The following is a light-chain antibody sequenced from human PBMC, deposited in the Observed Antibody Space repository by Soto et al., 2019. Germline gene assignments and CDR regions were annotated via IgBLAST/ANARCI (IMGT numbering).Light chain of an antibody. V-gene: IGLV2-14*01. J-gene: IGLJ1*01. CDR2: DVS. CDR3: SSYISSSTLYV. CDR1: NKDFVGYNY. Sequence: QSVLTQPASVSGTPAQTIPLSCTGTNKDFVGYNYVSWYQQHPGKAPKLMIYDVSNRPSGVSNRFSGSKSGNTASLTISGLQAEDEADYYCSSYISSSTLYVFGTGTKVTVL.